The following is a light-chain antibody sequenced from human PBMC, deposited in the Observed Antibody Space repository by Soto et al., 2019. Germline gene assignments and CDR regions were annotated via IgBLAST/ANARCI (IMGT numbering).Light chain of an antibody. V-gene: IGKV1-5*01. Sequence: DIQMTQSPATLSESIGDRITITCRASQNINTWLAWYQQKPGRAPKVLIYDASSLESGVPSRFSGSGSGTDFTLTIISLQPEDVATYYCQKYYSALWTFGQGTKV. CDR3: QKYYSALWT. CDR1: QNINTW. CDR2: DAS. J-gene: IGKJ1*01.